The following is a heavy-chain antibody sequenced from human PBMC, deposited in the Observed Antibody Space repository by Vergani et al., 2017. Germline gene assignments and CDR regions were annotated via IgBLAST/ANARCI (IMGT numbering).Heavy chain of an antibody. D-gene: IGHD2-2*01. CDR3: AKDPVDIVVVPAAY. CDR2: ISGSGGST. Sequence: EVQLLESGGGLVQPGGSLRLSCAASGFTFSSYAMSWVRQAPGKGLEWVSAISGSGGSTYYADSVKGRFTISRDNSKITLYLQMNSLRAEDTAVYYCAKDPVDIVVVPAAYWGQGTLVTVSS. CDR1: GFTFSSYA. V-gene: IGHV3-23*01. J-gene: IGHJ4*02.